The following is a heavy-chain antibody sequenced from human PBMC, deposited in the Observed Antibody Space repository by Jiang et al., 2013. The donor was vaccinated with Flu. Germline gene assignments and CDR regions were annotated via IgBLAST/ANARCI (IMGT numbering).Heavy chain of an antibody. Sequence: KPTQTLTLTCTFSGFSLSTSGVGVGWIRQPPGKALEWLALIYWDDDKRYSPSLKSRLTITKDTSKNQVVLTMTNMDPVDTATYYCAHSLPNYDFWSGYSYHYFDYWGQGTLVTVSS. CDR1: GFSLSTSGVG. CDR2: IYWDDDK. J-gene: IGHJ4*02. V-gene: IGHV2-5*02. CDR3: AHSLPNYDFWSGYSYHYFDY. D-gene: IGHD3-3*01.